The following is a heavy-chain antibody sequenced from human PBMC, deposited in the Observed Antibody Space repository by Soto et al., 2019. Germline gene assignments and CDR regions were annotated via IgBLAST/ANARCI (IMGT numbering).Heavy chain of an antibody. Sequence: QVQLVESGGGVVQPGRSLRLSCAASGFTFSSYAMHWVRQAPGKGLEWVAVISYDGSNKYYADSVKGRFTISRDNSKNTLYLQMNSLRAEDTAVYYCEREVDSGYDPKTYYYYGMDVWGQGTTVTVSS. CDR3: EREVDSGYDPKTYYYYGMDV. D-gene: IGHD5-12*01. CDR1: GFTFSSYA. V-gene: IGHV3-30-3*01. CDR2: ISYDGSNK. J-gene: IGHJ6*02.